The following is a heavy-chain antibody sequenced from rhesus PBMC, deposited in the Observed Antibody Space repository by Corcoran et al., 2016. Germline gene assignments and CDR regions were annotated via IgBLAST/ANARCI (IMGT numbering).Heavy chain of an antibody. CDR3: ARGPSSYGLDY. Sequence: QVQLQESGPGLVKPSETLSLTCAVSGGSISSNYWSWIRQAPGKGLEWIGRIYGSCGSNYLHPSLKSRVTLSVDTSKNQFSLKLSSVTAADTAVYYCARGPSSYGLDYWGQGVLVTVSS. CDR2: IYGSCGSN. V-gene: IGHV4S14*01. CDR1: GGSISSNY. J-gene: IGHJ4*01. D-gene: IGHD6-43*01.